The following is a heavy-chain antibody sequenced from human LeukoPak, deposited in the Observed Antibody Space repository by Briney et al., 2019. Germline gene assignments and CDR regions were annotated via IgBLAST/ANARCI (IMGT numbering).Heavy chain of an antibody. J-gene: IGHJ6*03. Sequence: GGSLRLSCAASGFTFSNAWMSWVRQAPGKGLEWVGRIKSKTDGGTTDYAAPVKGRFTISRDDSKNTLYLQMNSLKTEDTAVYYCPPDSGPRAMIGALSYTAVSGTGTTVTASS. V-gene: IGHV3-15*01. CDR1: GFTFSNAW. D-gene: IGHD3-22*01. CDR3: PPDSGPRAMIGALSYTAV. CDR2: IKSKTDGGTT.